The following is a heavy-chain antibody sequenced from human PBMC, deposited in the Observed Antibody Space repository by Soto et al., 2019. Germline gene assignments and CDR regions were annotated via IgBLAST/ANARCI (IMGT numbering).Heavy chain of an antibody. D-gene: IGHD3-9*01. CDR1: GYTFTSYA. CDR3: ARDNWNYDILTGYRRPDAFEI. V-gene: IGHV1-3*01. CDR2: INAGNGNT. Sequence: ASVKVSCKASGYTFTSYAMHWVRQAPGQRLEWMGWINAGNGNTKYSQKFQGRVTITRDTSASTAYMELSSLRSEDTAVYYCARDNWNYDILTGYRRPDAFEIWGEGTMVTVSS. J-gene: IGHJ3*02.